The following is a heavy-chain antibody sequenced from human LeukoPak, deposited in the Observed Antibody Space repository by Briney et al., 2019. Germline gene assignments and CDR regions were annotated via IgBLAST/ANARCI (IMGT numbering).Heavy chain of an antibody. CDR3: ARDVGGAPDY. Sequence: GGSLRLSCVASGFTVSSNYMSWVRQAPGKGLEWVSVIYSGGSTDYADSVKGRFTISRDNSKNTLYLQMSSLRAEDTAVYYCARDVGGAPDYWGQGTLVTVSS. CDR2: IYSGGST. CDR1: GFTVSSNY. J-gene: IGHJ4*02. D-gene: IGHD3-16*01. V-gene: IGHV3-53*01.